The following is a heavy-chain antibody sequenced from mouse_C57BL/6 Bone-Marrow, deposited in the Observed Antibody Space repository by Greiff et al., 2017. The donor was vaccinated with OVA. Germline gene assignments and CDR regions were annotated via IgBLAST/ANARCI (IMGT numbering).Heavy chain of an antibody. CDR2: IYPRDGST. J-gene: IGHJ1*03. CDR3: ALYYDYFYWYFDV. CDR1: GYTFTSYD. D-gene: IGHD2-4*01. Sequence: QVQLQQSGPELVKPGASVKLSCKASGYTFTSYDINWVKQRPGPGLEWIGWIYPRDGSTKYNEKFKGKATLTVDTSSSTAYMELHSLTSEDSAVYFCALYYDYFYWYFDVWGTGTTVTVSS. V-gene: IGHV1-85*01.